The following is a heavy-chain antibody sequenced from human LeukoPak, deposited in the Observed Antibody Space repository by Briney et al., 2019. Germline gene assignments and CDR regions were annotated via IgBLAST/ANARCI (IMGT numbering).Heavy chain of an antibody. CDR1: GYTFTSYG. CDR2: ISAYNGNT. J-gene: IGHJ4*02. Sequence: GASVKVSCKASGYTFTSYGISWVRQAPGQGLEWMGWISAYNGNTNYAQKLQGRVTMTTDTSTSTAYMKMRRLRSDDTAVFFCARVDVLRFLERCYEVRWGQGALVIVSS. V-gene: IGHV1-18*01. CDR3: ARVDVLRFLERCYEVR. D-gene: IGHD3-3*01.